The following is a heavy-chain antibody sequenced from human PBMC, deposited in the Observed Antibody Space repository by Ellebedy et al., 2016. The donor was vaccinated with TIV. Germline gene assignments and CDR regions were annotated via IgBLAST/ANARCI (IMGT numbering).Heavy chain of an antibody. CDR3: AREFRISGAFDI. CDR1: GGSISSGGYY. V-gene: IGHV4-31*03. J-gene: IGHJ3*02. CDR2: IYYSGST. Sequence: MPSETLSLTCTVSGGSISSGGYYWSWIRQHPGKGLEWIGYIYYSGSTYYNPSLKSRVTISVDTSKNQFSLKLSPVTAADTAVYYCAREFRISGAFDIWGQGTMVTVSS. D-gene: IGHD2-15*01.